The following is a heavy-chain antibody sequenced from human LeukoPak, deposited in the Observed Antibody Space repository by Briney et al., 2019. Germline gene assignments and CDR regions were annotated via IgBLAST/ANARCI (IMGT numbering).Heavy chain of an antibody. Sequence: PGGSLRLSWAVSGFTLNTYSMNWVRQPPGKGLEWVLTLSSSSNYIYYGESVKGRFTVSRDNAKNSLYLQMKSLKAEDTAVYYCARDVGVGSIFDYWGRGALVTVSS. CDR2: LSSSSNYI. J-gene: IGHJ4*02. D-gene: IGHD1-26*01. CDR3: ARDVGVGSIFDY. CDR1: GFTLNTYS. V-gene: IGHV3-21*01.